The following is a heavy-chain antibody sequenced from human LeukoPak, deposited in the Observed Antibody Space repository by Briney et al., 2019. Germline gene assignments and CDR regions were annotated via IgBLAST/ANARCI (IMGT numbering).Heavy chain of an antibody. CDR1: GYSISNGYY. Sequence: PSETLSLTCSVSGYSISNGYYWGWIRQPPGKGLEWIGNIYHSGSTYYNPSLKSRVTISVDTSENQFSLKLSSVTAADTAVYYCARDAPHDYDILTGYPESPFDYWGQGTLVTVSA. CDR2: IYHSGST. D-gene: IGHD3-9*01. CDR3: ARDAPHDYDILTGYPESPFDY. V-gene: IGHV4-38-2*02. J-gene: IGHJ4*02.